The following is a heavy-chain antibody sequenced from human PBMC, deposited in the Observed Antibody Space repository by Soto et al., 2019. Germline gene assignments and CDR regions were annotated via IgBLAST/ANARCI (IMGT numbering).Heavy chain of an antibody. Sequence: SETLSLTCTVYGGSFSGYYWSWIRQPPGKGLEWIGDINHSGSTNYNPSLKSRVTISVDASKNQLSLKLSSVTAADTAVYYCARGPPDYDSSGYYPDYWGQGTLVTVSS. V-gene: IGHV4-34*01. D-gene: IGHD3-22*01. CDR3: ARGPPDYDSSGYYPDY. CDR1: GGSFSGYY. J-gene: IGHJ4*02. CDR2: INHSGST.